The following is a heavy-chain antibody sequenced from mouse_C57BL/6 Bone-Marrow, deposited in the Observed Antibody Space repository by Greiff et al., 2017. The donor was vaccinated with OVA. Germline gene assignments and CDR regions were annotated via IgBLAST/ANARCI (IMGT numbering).Heavy chain of an antibody. CDR3: ATTMALYYYAMDY. D-gene: IGHD2-1*01. Sequence: QVQLKQPGAELVKPGASVKLSCKASGYTFTSYWMQWVKQRPGQGLEWIGEIDPSDSYTNYNQKFKGKATLTVDTSSSTAYMQLSSLTSEDSAVYYCATTMALYYYAMDYWGQGTSVTVSS. CDR1: GYTFTSYW. J-gene: IGHJ4*01. CDR2: IDPSDSYT. V-gene: IGHV1-50*01.